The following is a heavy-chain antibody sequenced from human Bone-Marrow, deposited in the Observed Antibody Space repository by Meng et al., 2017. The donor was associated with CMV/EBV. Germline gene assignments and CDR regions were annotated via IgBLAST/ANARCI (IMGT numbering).Heavy chain of an antibody. Sequence: GSLRLSCAVYGGSFSGYYWSWIRQPPGKGLEWIGEINHSGSTNYNPSLKSRVTISVDTSKNQFSLKLSSVTAADTAVYYCARAPKGGSFDYWGQGTLVTVSS. CDR3: ARAPKGGSFDY. J-gene: IGHJ4*02. CDR2: INHSGST. D-gene: IGHD3-16*01. V-gene: IGHV4-34*01. CDR1: GGSFSGYY.